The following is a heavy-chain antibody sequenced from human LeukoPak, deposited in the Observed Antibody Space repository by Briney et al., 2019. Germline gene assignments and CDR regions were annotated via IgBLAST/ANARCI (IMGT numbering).Heavy chain of an antibody. CDR3: ARVRVGGRNWFDP. CDR1: GYSISSGYY. V-gene: IGHV4-38-2*01. Sequence: SETLSLTCAVSGYSISSGYYWGWIRQPPGKGLEWIGSIYHSGSTYYNPSLKSRVTISVDTSKNQFSLKLSSVTAADTAVYYCARVRVGGRNWFDPWGQGTLVTVSS. D-gene: IGHD2-15*01. CDR2: IYHSGST. J-gene: IGHJ5*02.